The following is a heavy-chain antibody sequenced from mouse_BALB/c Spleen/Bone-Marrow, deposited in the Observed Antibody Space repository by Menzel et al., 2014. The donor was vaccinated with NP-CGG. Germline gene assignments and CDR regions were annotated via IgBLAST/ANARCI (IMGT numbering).Heavy chain of an antibody. CDR2: ILPGSGST. Sequence: QVQLQQSGAELMKPGASVKISCKATGYTFSRNWIEWVKQRPGHGLEWIGEILPGSGSTNYNEKFKGKATFTADTPSNTANMQLSSLTSEDSGVYYCARVGSTMITTAFAYWGQGTLVTVSA. J-gene: IGHJ3*01. V-gene: IGHV1-9*01. CDR1: GYTFSRNW. D-gene: IGHD2-4*01. CDR3: ARVGSTMITTAFAY.